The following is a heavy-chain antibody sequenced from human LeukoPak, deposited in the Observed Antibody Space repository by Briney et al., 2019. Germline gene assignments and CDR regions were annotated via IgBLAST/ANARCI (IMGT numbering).Heavy chain of an antibody. CDR3: ARDNEYCTGGTCRLDY. CDR1: GFTFSFYW. V-gene: IGHV3-74*01. J-gene: IGHJ4*02. Sequence: GGSLRLSCASSGFTFSFYWMHWVRHAPGKGLVWVSRINNDGRSTSYAGSVKGRFTTSRDNAKNTLYLQMNSLRAEDTAVYYCARDNEYCTGGTCRLDYWGQGTLVTVSS. D-gene: IGHD2-15*01. CDR2: INNDGRST.